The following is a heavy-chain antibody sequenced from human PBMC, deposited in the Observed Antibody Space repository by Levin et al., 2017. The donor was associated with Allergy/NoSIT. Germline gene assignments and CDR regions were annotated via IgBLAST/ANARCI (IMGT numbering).Heavy chain of an antibody. CDR1: GGTFGSCA. CDR3: ARSREFSDSSSWYFDL. D-gene: IGHD6-6*01. Sequence: ASVKVSCKASGGTFGSCALSWVRQAPGQGLEWLGRIIPIIGRANYPQKFQGRVRINADESTHTAYMELSSLRSEDTAVYYCARSREFSDSSSWYFDLWGRGTLVSVSS. J-gene: IGHJ2*01. CDR2: IIPIIGRA. V-gene: IGHV1-69*11.